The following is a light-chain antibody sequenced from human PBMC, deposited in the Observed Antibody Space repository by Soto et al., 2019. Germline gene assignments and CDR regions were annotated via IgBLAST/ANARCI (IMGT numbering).Light chain of an antibody. V-gene: IGKV2-24*01. CDR1: QSLVHSDGNTS. CDR2: KGS. Sequence: DIVLTQTPLSSPVTLGQPASISCRSSQSLVHSDGNTSLSWLQQRPGQPPRLLIYKGSNRLSGVPDRFSGSGAGPDFTLKISRVEAEDVVVYYCMQFSHFPRTFGQGTKGEIK. CDR3: MQFSHFPRT. J-gene: IGKJ1*01.